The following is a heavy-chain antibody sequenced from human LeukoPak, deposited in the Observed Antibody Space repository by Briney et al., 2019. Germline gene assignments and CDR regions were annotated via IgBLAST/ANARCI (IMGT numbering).Heavy chain of an antibody. CDR3: ARQTAIVGGFNYWHFDL. V-gene: IGHV4-31*03. CDR2: IYYSGST. J-gene: IGHJ2*01. D-gene: IGHD1-26*01. CDR1: GGSISSGGYY. Sequence: SETLSLTCTVSGGSISSGGYYWSWMRQHPGKGLEWIGYIYYSGSTYFNPSLKSRVTISVDTSKSQFSLKLSSVTAADTAVYYCARQTAIVGGFNYWHFDLWGRGTLATVSS.